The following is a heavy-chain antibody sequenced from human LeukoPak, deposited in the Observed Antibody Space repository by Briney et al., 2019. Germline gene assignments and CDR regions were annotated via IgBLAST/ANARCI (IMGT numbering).Heavy chain of an antibody. CDR2: IYTSGST. J-gene: IGHJ1*01. CDR1: DGSITNYY. V-gene: IGHV4-4*07. D-gene: IGHD3-22*01. Sequence: PSETLSLTCTVSDGSITNYYWSWIRQPAGKGLEWIGRIYTSGSTNYNPSLKSRVTMSVDTSKNQFSLKLSSVTAADTAVYYCAGDSSGYPIFQHWGQGTLVTVSS. CDR3: AGDSSGYPIFQH.